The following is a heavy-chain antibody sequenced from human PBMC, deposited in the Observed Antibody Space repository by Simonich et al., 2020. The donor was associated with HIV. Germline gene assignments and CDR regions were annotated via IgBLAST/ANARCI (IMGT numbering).Heavy chain of an antibody. D-gene: IGHD7-27*01. CDR2: SDPNSGGT. CDR1: GYSFPTYY. Sequence: QVQLVQSGAEVKKPGASVKVSCKASGYSFPTYYRHWVRQAPGQGLELMRRSDPNSGGTNDAQNFQGRVTMTRDTSISTAYMELSRLRSDDTAVYYCARGLTGYAFDIWGQGTMVTVSS. CDR3: ARGLTGYAFDI. J-gene: IGHJ3*02. V-gene: IGHV1-2*06.